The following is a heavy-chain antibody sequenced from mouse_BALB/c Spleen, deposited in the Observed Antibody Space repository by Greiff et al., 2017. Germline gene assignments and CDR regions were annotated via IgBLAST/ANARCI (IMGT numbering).Heavy chain of an antibody. D-gene: IGHD2-10*02. V-gene: IGHV2-9*02. J-gene: IGHJ2*01. CDR1: GFSLTSYG. CDR2: IWAGGST. CDR3: ARGRYGNSVYFDY. Sequence: VKLVESGPGLVAPSQSLSITCTVSGFSLTSYGVHWVRQPPGKGLEWLGVIWAGGSTNYNSALMSRLSISKDNSKSQVFLKMNSLQTDDTAMYYCARGRYGNSVYFDYWGQGTTLTVSS.